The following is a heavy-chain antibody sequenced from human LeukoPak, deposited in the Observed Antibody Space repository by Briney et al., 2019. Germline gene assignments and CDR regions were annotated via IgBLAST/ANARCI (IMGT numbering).Heavy chain of an antibody. CDR2: ISYDGSNE. V-gene: IGHV3-30-3*01. CDR1: GFTFSSYA. D-gene: IGHD3-22*01. CDR3: ASGGHTDSRYFKY. J-gene: IGHJ1*01. Sequence: QPGRSLRLSCAASGFTFSSYAMHWVRQAPGKGLEWVTVISYDGSNEYYADSVKGRITISRDNSKDTLYLQMNSLRAEDTAVYYCASGGHTDSRYFKYWGQGTLVTVSS.